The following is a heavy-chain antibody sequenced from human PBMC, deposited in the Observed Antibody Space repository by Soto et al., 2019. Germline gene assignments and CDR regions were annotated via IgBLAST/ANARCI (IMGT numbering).Heavy chain of an antibody. V-gene: IGHV1-18*04. D-gene: IGHD2-2*01. CDR3: ARGDCSSTSCYWAIFDY. CDR2: ISAYNGNT. CDR1: GYTFTSYG. Sequence: QVQLVQSGAEVKKPGASVKVSCKASGYTFTSYGISWVRQAPGQGLEWMGWISAYNGNTNYAQKFQGRVTITADESTSTAYMELSSLRSEDTAVYYCARGDCSSTSCYWAIFDYWGQGTLVTVSS. J-gene: IGHJ4*02.